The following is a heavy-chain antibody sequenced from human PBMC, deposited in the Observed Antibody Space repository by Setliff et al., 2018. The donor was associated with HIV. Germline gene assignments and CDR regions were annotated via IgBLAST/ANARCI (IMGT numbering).Heavy chain of an antibody. J-gene: IGHJ6*03. CDR3: ARGSDTTGWSRYYYYMDV. CDR1: GGSISSYY. Sequence: SETLSLTCTVSGGSISSYYWSWIRQPAGKGLEWIGRIYTSGSTNYNPSLKSRVTMSVDTSKNQFSLKLSSVTAADTAMYYCARGSDTTGWSRYYYYMDVWGKGTTVTVSS. V-gene: IGHV4-4*07. CDR2: IYTSGST. D-gene: IGHD6-19*01.